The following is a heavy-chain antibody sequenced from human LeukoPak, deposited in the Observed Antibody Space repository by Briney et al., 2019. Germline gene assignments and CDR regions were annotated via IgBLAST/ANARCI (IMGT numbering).Heavy chain of an antibody. D-gene: IGHD2-2*01. CDR1: GFTFSGYS. CDR3: ARGAAEGYCSSTSCYAPGGY. J-gene: IGHJ4*02. Sequence: PGGSLRLSCAASGFTFSGYSMNWVRQAPGKGLEWVAVISYDGSNKYYADSVKGRFTISRDNSKNTLYLQMNSLRAEDTAVYYCARGAAEGYCSSTSCYAPGGYWGQGTLVTVSS. V-gene: IGHV3-30*03. CDR2: ISYDGSNK.